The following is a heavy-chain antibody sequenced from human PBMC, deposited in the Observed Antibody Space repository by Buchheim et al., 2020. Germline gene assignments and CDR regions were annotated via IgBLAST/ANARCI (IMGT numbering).Heavy chain of an antibody. V-gene: IGHV3-74*01. J-gene: IGHJ6*01. Sequence: EVRLVESGGGLVRPGDSLRLSCGASGFLFSTYWMYWVRQVPGKGLVWVSRIRSDGSETNYADSVRGRFAVSRDNARSTLFLQMNSLRVEDTGVYFCARGYNFGYNYYYGMDVW. CDR3: ARGYNFGYNYYYGMDV. CDR2: IRSDGSET. CDR1: GFLFSTYW. D-gene: IGHD5-12*01.